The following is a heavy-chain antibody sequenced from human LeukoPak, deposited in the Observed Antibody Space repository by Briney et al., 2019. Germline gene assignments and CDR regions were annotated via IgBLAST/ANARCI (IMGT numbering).Heavy chain of an antibody. V-gene: IGHV4-39*07. D-gene: IGHD6-13*01. Sequence: SETLSLTCTVSGGSISSSSYYWGWIRQPPGTGLEWIGSIHYSGSTNYNPSLKSRVTISVDTSKNQFSLNLSSVTAADPAVYYCATTPREYSSTWYYFDYWGQGILVTVSS. CDR1: GGSISSSSYY. CDR2: IHYSGST. J-gene: IGHJ4*02. CDR3: ATTPREYSSTWYYFDY.